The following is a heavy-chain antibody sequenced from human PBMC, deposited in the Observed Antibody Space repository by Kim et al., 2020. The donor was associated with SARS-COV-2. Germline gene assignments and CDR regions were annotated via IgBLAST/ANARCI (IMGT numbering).Heavy chain of an antibody. Sequence: KFQGRGTITADESTSTAYMELSSLRSEDTAVYYCARGGVATVTDDYFDYWGQGTLVTVSS. CDR3: ARGGVATVTDDYFDY. V-gene: IGHV1-69*01. J-gene: IGHJ4*02. D-gene: IGHD4-17*01.